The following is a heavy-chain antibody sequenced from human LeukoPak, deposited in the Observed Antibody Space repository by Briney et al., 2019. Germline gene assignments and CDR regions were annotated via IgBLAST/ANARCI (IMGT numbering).Heavy chain of an antibody. CDR2: ISSNGGST. CDR1: GFTFSSYA. V-gene: IGHV3-64D*06. J-gene: IGHJ4*02. Sequence: GGSLRLSCSASGFTFSSYAMHWVRQAPGKGLEYVSAISSNGGSTYYADSVKGRFTIPRDNSKNTLYLQMSSLRAEDTAVYYCVKDAPSGSFDYWGQRTLVTVSS. D-gene: IGHD3-10*01. CDR3: VKDAPSGSFDY.